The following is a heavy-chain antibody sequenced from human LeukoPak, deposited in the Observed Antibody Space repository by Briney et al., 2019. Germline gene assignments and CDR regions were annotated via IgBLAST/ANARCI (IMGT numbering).Heavy chain of an antibody. V-gene: IGHV4-59*01. D-gene: IGHD3-22*01. Sequence: PSETLSLTCSISGGSISSFYWSWIRQPPGKGLEWIGYIYYSGSTNYNPSLKSRVTISVDTSKNQFSLKLSSVTAADTAVYYCARDTGLDDSSGYRFDYWGQGTLVTVSS. J-gene: IGHJ4*02. CDR2: IYYSGST. CDR1: GGSISSFY. CDR3: ARDTGLDDSSGYRFDY.